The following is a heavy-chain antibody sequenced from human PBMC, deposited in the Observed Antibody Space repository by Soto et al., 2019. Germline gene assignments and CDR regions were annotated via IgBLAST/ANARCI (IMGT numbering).Heavy chain of an antibody. V-gene: IGHV1-8*01. Sequence: ASVKVSCKASGYTFTIYDIIWVRQATGQGLEWMGWMNPSTGNTDSAEKFQGRLTMTRNTSISTVYMELNSLRAEDTAVYYCARGPDYYDSSGALDYWGQGTLVTVSS. CDR1: GYTFTIYD. CDR3: ARGPDYYDSSGALDY. D-gene: IGHD3-22*01. J-gene: IGHJ4*02. CDR2: MNPSTGNT.